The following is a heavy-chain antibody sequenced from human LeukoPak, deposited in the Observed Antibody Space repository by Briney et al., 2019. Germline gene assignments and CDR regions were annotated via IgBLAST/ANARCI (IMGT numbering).Heavy chain of an antibody. J-gene: IGHJ5*02. Sequence: ASVKVSCKASGYTFASYGITWVRQAPGQGLEWMGGIIPIFGTANYAQKFQGRVTITADGSTSTAYMELSSLRSEDTAVYYCARFAYSSSWPNWFDPWGQGTLVTVSS. CDR2: IIPIFGTA. V-gene: IGHV1-69*13. CDR3: ARFAYSSSWPNWFDP. D-gene: IGHD6-13*01. CDR1: GYTFASYG.